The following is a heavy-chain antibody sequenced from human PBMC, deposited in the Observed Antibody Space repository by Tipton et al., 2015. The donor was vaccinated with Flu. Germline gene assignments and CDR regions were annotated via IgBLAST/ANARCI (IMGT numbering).Heavy chain of an antibody. D-gene: IGHD2-15*01. CDR1: GDSISTTIYY. CDR3: ARDTFRYCSGASCLSDYYYYGMDV. Sequence: TLSLTCTVSGDSISTTIYYWGWVRQPPGKGLEWIGSIYYSGTTYYNPSLKSRVTISVDSSKNEFSLTLASLTAADTAVYYCARDTFRYCSGASCLSDYYYYGMDVWGQGP. CDR2: IYYSGTT. V-gene: IGHV4-39*07. J-gene: IGHJ6*02.